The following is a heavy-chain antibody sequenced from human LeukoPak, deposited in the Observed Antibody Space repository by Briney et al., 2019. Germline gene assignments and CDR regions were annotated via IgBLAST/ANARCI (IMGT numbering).Heavy chain of an antibody. D-gene: IGHD3-22*01. Sequence: GASVKVSCKASGYTFTGFYIHWLRQAPGQGLEWMGWINPNSGGTNYAQKFQGRVTMTRDTSIGTAYMELSRLRSDDTAVYYCAGNYYDSSDYNSAEYFQHWGQGTLVTVSS. CDR2: INPNSGGT. V-gene: IGHV1-2*02. CDR1: GYTFTGFY. CDR3: AGNYYDSSDYNSAEYFQH. J-gene: IGHJ1*01.